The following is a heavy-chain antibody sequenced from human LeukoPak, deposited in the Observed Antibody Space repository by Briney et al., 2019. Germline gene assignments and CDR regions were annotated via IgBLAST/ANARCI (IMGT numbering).Heavy chain of an antibody. Sequence: TSETLSLNCAVYGGSFSGYYWSWIRQPPGKGLKWIGEINHSGSTNYNPSLKSRATISVDTSKNQFSLKLSSVTAGDTAVYYCARLTAGGSGSYSSYYYMDVGGKGTTVTISS. J-gene: IGHJ6*03. D-gene: IGHD3-10*01. CDR3: ARLTAGGSGSYSSYYYMDV. CDR1: GGSFSGYY. V-gene: IGHV4-34*01. CDR2: INHSGST.